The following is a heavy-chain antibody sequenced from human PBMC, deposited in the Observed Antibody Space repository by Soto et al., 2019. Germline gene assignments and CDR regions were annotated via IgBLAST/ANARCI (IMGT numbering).Heavy chain of an antibody. CDR1: GFTFSSYA. CDR3: AIDPDSSGFNY. J-gene: IGHJ4*02. Sequence: GGSLRLSCAASGFTFSSYAMSWVRQAPGKGLEWVSAISGSGGSTYYADSVKGRFTISRDNSKNTLYLQMNSLRAEDTAVYYYAIDPDSSGFNYWGQGTLVTVSS. D-gene: IGHD3-22*01. V-gene: IGHV3-23*01. CDR2: ISGSGGST.